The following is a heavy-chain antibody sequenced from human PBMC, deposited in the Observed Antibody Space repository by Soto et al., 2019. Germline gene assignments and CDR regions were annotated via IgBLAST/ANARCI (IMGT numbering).Heavy chain of an antibody. D-gene: IGHD6-13*01. J-gene: IGHJ5*02. CDR1: GFTFSSYG. CDR3: ARGSTDLHNWGEP. CDR2: IWYDGSNK. V-gene: IGHV3-33*01. Sequence: PGGSLRLSCAASGFTFSSYGMHWVRQAPGKGLEWVAVIWYDGSNKYYADSVKGRFTISRDNSKNTLYLQMNSLRAEDTAVYYCARGSTDLHNWGEPWGQGTLVTVSS.